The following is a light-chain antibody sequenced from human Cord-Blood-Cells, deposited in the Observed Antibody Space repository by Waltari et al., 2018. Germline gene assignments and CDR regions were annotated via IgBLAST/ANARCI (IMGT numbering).Light chain of an antibody. CDR2: DTS. V-gene: IGLV7-46*01. J-gene: IGLJ2*01. CDR1: TGAVTSGHY. Sequence: QAVVTQEPSLTVSPGGTVTLTCGSSTGAVTSGHYPYWFQQKPGQAPRTLIYDTSNKHSWTPARFSGSLLWGKAALTLSGAQPEDEAEYYCLLSYSGARSVVFGGGTKLTVL. CDR3: LLSYSGARSVV.